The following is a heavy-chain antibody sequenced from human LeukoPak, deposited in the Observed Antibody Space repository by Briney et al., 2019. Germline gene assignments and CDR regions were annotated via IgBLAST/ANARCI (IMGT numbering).Heavy chain of an antibody. V-gene: IGHV1-24*01. CDR2: FDPEDGET. Sequence: EASVKVSCKVSGYTLSELSMHWVRQAPGKGLEWMGGFDPEDGETIYAQKFQGRVTMTEDTSTDTAYMELSSLRSEDTAVYYCATAKFCGGDCYSYYFDHWGQGTLVTVSS. CDR1: GYTLSELS. D-gene: IGHD2-21*01. J-gene: IGHJ4*02. CDR3: ATAKFCGGDCYSYYFDH.